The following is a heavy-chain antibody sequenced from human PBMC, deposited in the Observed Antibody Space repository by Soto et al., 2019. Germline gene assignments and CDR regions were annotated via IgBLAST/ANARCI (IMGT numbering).Heavy chain of an antibody. D-gene: IGHD2-2*01. Sequence: PSETLSLTCAVYCGSFSGYYWSWIRQPPGKGLEWIGEINHSGSTNYNPSLKSRVTISVDTSKNQFSLKLSSVTAADTAVYYCARGQVVVVPAADYYGMDVWGQGTTVTVSS. J-gene: IGHJ6*02. CDR3: ARGQVVVVPAADYYGMDV. CDR2: INHSGST. CDR1: CGSFSGYY. V-gene: IGHV4-34*01.